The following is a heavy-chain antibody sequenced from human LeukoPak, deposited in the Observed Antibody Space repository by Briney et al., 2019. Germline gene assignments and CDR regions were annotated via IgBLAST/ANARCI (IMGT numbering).Heavy chain of an antibody. D-gene: IGHD6-13*01. CDR2: ISWNSGSI. CDR3: AKDIGSSSWYLGT. J-gene: IGHJ5*02. V-gene: IGHV3-9*01. Sequence: SLRLSCAASGFTFDDYAMHWVRQAPGKGVEWVSGISWNSGSIHYADSVKGRFTISRDNAKNSLYLEMKSLRPEDTALYYCAKDIGSSSWYLGTWGQGTLVTVS. CDR1: GFTFDDYA.